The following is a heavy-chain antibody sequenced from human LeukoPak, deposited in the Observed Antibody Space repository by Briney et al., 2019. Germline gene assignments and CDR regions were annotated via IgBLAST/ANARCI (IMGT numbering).Heavy chain of an antibody. Sequence: PSETLSLTCAVSGGSISSSYLWSWVRQPPGKGLEWIGEISHSGSTNYNPSLKSRVTISVDKSKNQFSLNLSSVSAADTAVCYCARDERAAGSTVFDYWGQGTLVIVSS. D-gene: IGHD6-13*01. J-gene: IGHJ4*02. CDR3: ARDERAAGSTVFDY. CDR1: GGSISSSYL. V-gene: IGHV4-4*02. CDR2: ISHSGST.